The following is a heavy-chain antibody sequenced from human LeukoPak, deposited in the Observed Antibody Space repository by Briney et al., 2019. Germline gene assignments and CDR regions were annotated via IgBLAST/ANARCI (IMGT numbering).Heavy chain of an antibody. CDR2: ISSSSSYI. D-gene: IGHD2-15*01. CDR3: ARDGCSGGSCYPYYYYMDV. Sequence: GGSLRLSCEASGFTFNTYSMNWVRQAPGKGLEWVSSISSSSSYIYYADSVKGRFTISRDYAKNSLFLQMNSLRAEDTAVYYCARDGCSGGSCYPYYYYMDVWGKGTTVTVSS. V-gene: IGHV3-21*01. CDR1: GFTFNTYS. J-gene: IGHJ6*03.